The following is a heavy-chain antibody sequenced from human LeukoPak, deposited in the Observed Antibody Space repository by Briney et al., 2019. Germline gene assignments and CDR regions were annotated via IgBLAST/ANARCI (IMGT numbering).Heavy chain of an antibody. V-gene: IGHV4-61*02. CDR3: TKIVPGRFDY. Sequence: PSETLSLTCTVSGGSISSGSYYWSWIRQPAGKGLEWIGRIQISGNTNYNPSLKSRATMSVDTSKNQFSLKLTSVTAADTAVYYCTKIVPGRFDYWGQGTLVTVSS. CDR1: GGSISSGSYY. CDR2: IQISGNT. J-gene: IGHJ4*02. D-gene: IGHD2-2*01.